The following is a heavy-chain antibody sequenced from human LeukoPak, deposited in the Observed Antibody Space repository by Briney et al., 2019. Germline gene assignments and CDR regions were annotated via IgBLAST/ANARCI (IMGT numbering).Heavy chain of an antibody. CDR1: GYTFTGHY. J-gene: IGHJ4*02. Sequence: GASVKVSCKASGYTFTGHYMHWVRQAPGQGLEWMGRINPNSGGTNYAQKFQGRVTMTRDTSISTAYMELSRLRSDDTAVYYCARDRARGTGTTLIDYWGQGTLVTVSS. CDR3: ARDRARGTGTTLIDY. CDR2: INPNSGGT. V-gene: IGHV1-2*06. D-gene: IGHD1-7*01.